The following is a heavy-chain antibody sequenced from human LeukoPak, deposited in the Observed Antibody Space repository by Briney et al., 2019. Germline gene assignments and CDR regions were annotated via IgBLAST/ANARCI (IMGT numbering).Heavy chain of an antibody. J-gene: IGHJ6*02. CDR1: GFTFSSYG. CDR3: ARVTFGSRWVRGVIGYGMDV. CDR2: IWYDGTDK. D-gene: IGHD3-10*01. Sequence: GRSLRLTCAASGFTFSSYGMHWVRQGPGKGLEWVTFIWYDGTDKNYADSVKGRFTISRDNSKNTLYLQMNSLRAEDTAVYYCARVTFGSRWVRGVIGYGMDVWGQGTTVTVSS. V-gene: IGHV3-33*01.